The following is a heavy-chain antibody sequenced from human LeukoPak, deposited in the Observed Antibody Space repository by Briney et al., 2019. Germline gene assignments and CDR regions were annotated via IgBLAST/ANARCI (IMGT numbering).Heavy chain of an antibody. D-gene: IGHD6-13*01. CDR1: GFTVSSNY. Sequence: GGSLRLSCAASGFTVSSNYMSWVRQAPGKGLEWVSVIYSGGSTYYADSVKGRFTISRDNSKNTLYLQMNSLRADDTAVYYCARARYLSSPHTPPDYWGQGTLVTVSS. CDR3: ARARYLSSPHTPPDY. CDR2: IYSGGST. J-gene: IGHJ4*02. V-gene: IGHV3-53*01.